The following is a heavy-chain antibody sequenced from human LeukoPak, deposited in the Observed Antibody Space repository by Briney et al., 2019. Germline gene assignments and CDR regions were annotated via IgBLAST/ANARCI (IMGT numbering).Heavy chain of an antibody. CDR1: GGSISSSNW. D-gene: IGHD7-27*01. J-gene: IGHJ6*02. V-gene: IGHV4-4*02. CDR2: IYHSGST. CDR3: ARSKLGTSTEYYYGMDV. Sequence: SETLSLTCAVSGGSISSSNWWSWVRQPPGKGLEWIGEIYHSGSTNYNPSLESRVTISVDKSKNQFSLKLSSVTAADTAVYYCARSKLGTSTEYYYGMDVWGQGTTVTVSS.